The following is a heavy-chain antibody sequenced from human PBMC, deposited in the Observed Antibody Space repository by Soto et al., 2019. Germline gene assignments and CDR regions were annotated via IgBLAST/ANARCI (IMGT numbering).Heavy chain of an antibody. CDR3: ERDRMDYYDSSGGFDY. D-gene: IGHD3-22*01. Sequence: SETLPLSCNVWCSCIHGSGYYWGCIRPPPWQGLEWIGSMFYGVSTKYNPSIKIRVTISVDTSKNQFSLKMSSVTAADTDVYYCERDRMDYYDSSGGFDYWGQGTLVTVSS. CDR1: CSCIHGSGYY. V-gene: IGHV4-39*07. CDR2: MFYGVST. J-gene: IGHJ4*02.